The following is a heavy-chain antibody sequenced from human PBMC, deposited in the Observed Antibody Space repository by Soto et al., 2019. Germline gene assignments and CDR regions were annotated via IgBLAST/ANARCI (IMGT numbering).Heavy chain of an antibody. J-gene: IGHJ3*02. Sequence: SETLSLTCTVSGGAISSGGYYWSWIRQHPGKGLEWIGYIYYSGSTYYNPSLKSRVTISVDTSKNQFSLKLSSVTAADTAVYYCARDRATMVRGVIKGDAFDIWGQGTMVTVSS. CDR3: ARDRATMVRGVIKGDAFDI. CDR1: GGAISSGGYY. V-gene: IGHV4-31*03. D-gene: IGHD3-10*01. CDR2: IYYSGST.